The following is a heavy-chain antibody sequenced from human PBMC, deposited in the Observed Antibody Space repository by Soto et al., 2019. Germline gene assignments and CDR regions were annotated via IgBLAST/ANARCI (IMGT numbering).Heavy chain of an antibody. CDR1: VFSFSSYS. J-gene: IGHJ4*02. CDR3: ARDSCSSTSCFD. Sequence: EVQLVESGGGLVKPGGSLRLSCAASVFSFSSYSMNWVRQAPGKGLEWVSSISSSSSYIYYADSVKGRLTISRDNAKNSLYLQMNSLRAEDTAVYYCARDSCSSTSCFDWGQGTLVTVSS. CDR2: ISSSSSYI. D-gene: IGHD2-2*01. V-gene: IGHV3-21*01.